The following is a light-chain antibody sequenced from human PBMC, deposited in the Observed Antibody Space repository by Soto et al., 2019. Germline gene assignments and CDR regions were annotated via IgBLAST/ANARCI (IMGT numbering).Light chain of an antibody. CDR1: QSLTNSF. CDR2: DTS. CDR3: QQYGTSEII. J-gene: IGKJ5*01. Sequence: ECVLTQPLGTLALSPIEGPTISCSSSQSLTNSFIAWYQQKPGQAPRLLIYDTSIRASGIPDRFSGSGSGTDFTLTISRLEPEDFAVFYCQQYGTSEIIFGQGTRLEI. V-gene: IGKV3-20*01.